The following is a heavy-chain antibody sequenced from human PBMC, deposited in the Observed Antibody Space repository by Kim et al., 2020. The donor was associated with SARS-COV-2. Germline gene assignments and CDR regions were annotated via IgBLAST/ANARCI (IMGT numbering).Heavy chain of an antibody. CDR3: ARGDPLYYDTLKGYVNYYYGLDV. D-gene: IGHD3-9*01. CDR1: GFTFSDYW. Sequence: GGSLRLSCAASGFTFSDYWMHWVRQTPGKGLEWLARINFEGTRIGYADSVKGRFNISRDNTKNTMYLQMSSLRAEDTAVYHCARGDPLYYDTLKGYVNYYYGLDVWGQGTTVIVSS. J-gene: IGHJ6*02. V-gene: IGHV3-74*01. CDR2: INFEGTRI.